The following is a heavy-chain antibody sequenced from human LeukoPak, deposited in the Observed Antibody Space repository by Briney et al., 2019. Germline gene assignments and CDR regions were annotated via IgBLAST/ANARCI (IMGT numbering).Heavy chain of an antibody. V-gene: IGHV3-74*01. CDR1: GFTFSSYW. CDR3: AREDTAMARTATDY. CDR2: INTDGSST. J-gene: IGHJ4*02. Sequence: PGGSLRLSCAASGFTFSSYWMHWVRQAPGKGLVWVSRINTDGSSTSYADSVKGRFTISRDNAKNTLYLQMNSLRAEDTAVYYCAREDTAMARTATDYWGQGTLVTVSS. D-gene: IGHD5-18*01.